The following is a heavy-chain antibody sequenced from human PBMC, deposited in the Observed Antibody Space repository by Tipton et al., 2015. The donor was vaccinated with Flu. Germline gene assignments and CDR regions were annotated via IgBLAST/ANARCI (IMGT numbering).Heavy chain of an antibody. CDR1: GYTFTSYY. V-gene: IGHV1-46*01. D-gene: IGHD3-10*01. Sequence: QVQLVQSGAEVKKPGASVKVSCKASGYTFTSYYMHWVRQAPGQGLEWMGIINPSGGSTSYAQKFQGRVTMTRDTSTSTVYMELSSLRSEDTAVYYCARGGRGFGGLYGYYYYGMDVWGQGTTVTVSS. CDR3: ARGGRGFGGLYGYYYYGMDV. J-gene: IGHJ6*02. CDR2: INPSGGST.